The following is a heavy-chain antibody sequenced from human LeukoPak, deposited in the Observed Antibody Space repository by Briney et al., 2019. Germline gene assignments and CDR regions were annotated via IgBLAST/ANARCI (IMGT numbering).Heavy chain of an antibody. V-gene: IGHV3-30-3*01. CDR1: GFTFSSYA. J-gene: IGHJ4*02. Sequence: GRSLRLSCAASGFTFSSYAMHWVRRAPGKGLEWVAVISYDGSNKYYADSVKGRFTISRDNSKNTLNLQMNSLRDEDTAVYYCARDQSAGYSSIGSSSWGRLGDWGQGTLVTVSS. CDR2: ISYDGSNK. CDR3: ARDQSAGYSSIGSSSWGRLGD. D-gene: IGHD6-13*01.